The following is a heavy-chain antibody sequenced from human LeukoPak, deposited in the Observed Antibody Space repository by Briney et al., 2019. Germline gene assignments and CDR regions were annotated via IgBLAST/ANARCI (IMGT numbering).Heavy chain of an antibody. D-gene: IGHD3-3*01. Sequence: SSQPLSLTCTVSGGSISSGDYYWSWIRQPPGKGLEWIGYIYYSGSTYYNPSLKSRVTISVDTSKNQFSLKLSSVTAADTAVYYCARVHRGYDFWSGPGGHYFDYWGQGTLVTVSS. J-gene: IGHJ4*02. CDR2: IYYSGST. CDR1: GGSISSGDYY. CDR3: ARVHRGYDFWSGPGGHYFDY. V-gene: IGHV4-30-4*08.